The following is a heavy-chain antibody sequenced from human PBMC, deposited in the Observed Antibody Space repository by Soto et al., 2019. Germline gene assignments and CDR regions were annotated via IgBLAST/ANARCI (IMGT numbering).Heavy chain of an antibody. CDR1: GFTFSSYG. D-gene: IGHD2-15*01. V-gene: IGHV3-33*01. Sequence: QVQLVESGGGVVQPGRSLRLSCAASGFTFSSYGMHWVRQAPGKGLEWVAVIWYDGSNKYYADSVKGLFTISRDNSKKTLYMQMNSLRAEETDVYYCARDRYCSGGSCYGLGYWGQGTLVTVSS. CDR2: IWYDGSNK. CDR3: ARDRYCSGGSCYGLGY. J-gene: IGHJ4*02.